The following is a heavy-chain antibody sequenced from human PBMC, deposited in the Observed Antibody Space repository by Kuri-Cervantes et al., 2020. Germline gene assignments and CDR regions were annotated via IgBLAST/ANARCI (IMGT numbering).Heavy chain of an antibody. CDR3: ARRYSSGWSFDY. CDR1: GYTFTSYD. Sequence: ASVKVSCKASGYTFTSYDINWVRQATGQGLEWMGWMNSNSGNTGYAQKFQGRVTMTRNTSISTAYMELSSLRSEDTAVYYCARRYSSGWSFDYWGQGTLVTVSS. V-gene: IGHV1-8*01. CDR2: MNSNSGNT. D-gene: IGHD6-19*01. J-gene: IGHJ4*02.